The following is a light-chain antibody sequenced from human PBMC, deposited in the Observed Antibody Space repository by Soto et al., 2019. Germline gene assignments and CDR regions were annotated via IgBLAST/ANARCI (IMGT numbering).Light chain of an antibody. CDR3: SSYAGSRNLL. CDR1: RSDVGGYDF. J-gene: IGLJ3*02. CDR2: EVT. V-gene: IGLV2-8*01. Sequence: QSVLTQPPSASGSPGQSVTISCTGTRSDVGGYDFVSWYQQYPGKAPKLIIYEVTKRPSGVPDRFSGSKSGNTASLTVSGLQADDDADYYCSSYAGSRNLLFGGGTKLTVL.